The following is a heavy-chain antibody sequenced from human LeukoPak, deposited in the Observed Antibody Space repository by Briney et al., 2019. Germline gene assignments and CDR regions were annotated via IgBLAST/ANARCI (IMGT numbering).Heavy chain of an antibody. D-gene: IGHD5/OR15-5a*01. CDR2: IGTAGDT. Sequence: PGGSLRLSCAASGLTFSSYDMHWVRQATGKGLEWVSAIGTAGDTYYPGSVKGRFTISRENAKNSLYLQMNSLRAGDTAVYYCARGASLRHFDYWGQGTLVTVSS. J-gene: IGHJ4*02. V-gene: IGHV3-13*01. CDR3: ARGASLRHFDY. CDR1: GLTFSSYD.